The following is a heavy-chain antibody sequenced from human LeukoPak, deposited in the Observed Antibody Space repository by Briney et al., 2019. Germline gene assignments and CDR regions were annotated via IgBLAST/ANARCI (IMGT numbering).Heavy chain of an antibody. Sequence: SVKVSCKASGFTFTSSSIQWIRQARGQRLEWIGWIVGDSTDTYYAQRFQERVTIARDMSTSTAYLELSSLRSEDKAVYYCAADPDTTMAFDCWGQGTLVTVSS. V-gene: IGHV1-58*02. D-gene: IGHD5-18*01. CDR1: GFTFTSSS. J-gene: IGHJ4*02. CDR2: IVGDSTDT. CDR3: AADPDTTMAFDC.